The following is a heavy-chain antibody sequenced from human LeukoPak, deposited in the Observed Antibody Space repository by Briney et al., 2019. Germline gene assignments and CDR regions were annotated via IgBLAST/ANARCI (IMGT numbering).Heavy chain of an antibody. CDR3: ASPGSGRYYRNYYYGMDV. J-gene: IGHJ6*04. CDR1: GASFSGYY. D-gene: IGHD3-10*01. CDR2: LNHSGST. V-gene: IGHV4-34*01. Sequence: PSETLSLTCAVYGASFSGYYWSWIRQPPGKGLEWIGELNHSGSTNYNPSLKSRVTISVDTSKNQFSLKLSSVTAADTAVYYCASPGSGRYYRNYYYGMDVWGKGTTVTVSS.